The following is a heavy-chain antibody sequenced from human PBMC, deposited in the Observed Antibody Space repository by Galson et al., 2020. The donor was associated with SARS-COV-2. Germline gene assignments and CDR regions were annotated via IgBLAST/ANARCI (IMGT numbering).Heavy chain of an antibody. V-gene: IGHV4-59*01. D-gene: IGHD3-3*01. Sequence: SETLSLTCTVSGGYISSYYWSWIRQPPGKGLEWIGYIYYSGSTNYNPPLKSRVTISVDTSKNQFSLKLSSVTAADTAVYYCARAAQTYYDFWSGYYNAPHFDYWGQGTLVAVSS. CDR1: GGYISSYY. CDR3: ARAAQTYYDFWSGYYNAPHFDY. CDR2: IYYSGST. J-gene: IGHJ4*02.